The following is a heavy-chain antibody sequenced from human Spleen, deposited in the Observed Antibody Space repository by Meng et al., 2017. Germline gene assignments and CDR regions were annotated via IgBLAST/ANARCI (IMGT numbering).Heavy chain of an antibody. V-gene: IGHV1-18*01. CDR3: GLGYCSGGSCYSPAPGTYYYGMDV. CDR2: ISAYNGNT. Sequence: ASVKVSCKASGYTFTSYGISWVRQAPGQGLEWMGWISAYNGNTNYAQKLQGRVTMTTDTSTSTAYMELRSLRSDDTAVYYCGLGYCSGGSCYSPAPGTYYYGMDVWGQGTMVTVSS. J-gene: IGHJ6*02. CDR1: GYTFTSYG. D-gene: IGHD2-15*01.